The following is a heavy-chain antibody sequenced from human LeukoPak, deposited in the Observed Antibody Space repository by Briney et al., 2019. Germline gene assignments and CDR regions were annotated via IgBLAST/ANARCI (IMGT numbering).Heavy chain of an antibody. V-gene: IGHV4-59*11. CDR3: ARDGGSSWTDYYYMDV. J-gene: IGHJ6*03. CDR2: IYYSGST. Sequence: SETLSLTCTVSGGSISSHYWSWLRQPPGKGLEWIGYIYYSGSTNYNPSLKSRVTISVDTSKNQFSLKLSSVTAADTAVYYCARDGGSSWTDYYYMDVWGKGTTVTVSS. CDR1: GGSISSHY. D-gene: IGHD6-13*01.